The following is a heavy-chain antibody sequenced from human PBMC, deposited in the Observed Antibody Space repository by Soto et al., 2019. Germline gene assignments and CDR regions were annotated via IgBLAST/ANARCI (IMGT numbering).Heavy chain of an antibody. CDR1: GFSFSSYE. V-gene: IGHV3-48*03. CDR2: ITSSGNVI. Sequence: GGSLRLSCAASGFSFSSYEMHWVRQAPGKGLEWVSYITSSGNVINYADSVKGRFTISRDNSKNTLYLQMNSLRAEDTAVYYCARDRGLGIDYWGQGTLVTVSS. D-gene: IGHD7-27*01. J-gene: IGHJ4*02. CDR3: ARDRGLGIDY.